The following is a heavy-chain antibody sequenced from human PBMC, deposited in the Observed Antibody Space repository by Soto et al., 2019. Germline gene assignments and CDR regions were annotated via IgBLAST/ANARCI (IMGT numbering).Heavy chain of an antibody. J-gene: IGHJ6*02. V-gene: IGHV3-30-3*01. CDR1: GFTFSSYA. D-gene: IGHD1-26*01. CDR2: ISYDGSNK. CDR3: AREWQLGSYYYYGMDV. Sequence: QVQLVESGGGVVQPGRSLRLSCAASGFTFSSYAMHWVRQAPGKGLEWVAVISYDGSNKYYADSVKGRFTISRDNSKNTLYLQRNSLRAEDTAVYYCAREWQLGSYYYYGMDVWGQGTTVTVSS.